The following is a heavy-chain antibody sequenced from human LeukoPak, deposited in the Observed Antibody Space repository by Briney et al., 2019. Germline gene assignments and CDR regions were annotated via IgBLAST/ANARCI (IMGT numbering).Heavy chain of an antibody. CDR2: IYYSGST. CDR1: GGSISSGGYY. D-gene: IGHD3-3*01. CDR3: ARDRGSNDFWSGYYTHYYYYMDV. V-gene: IGHV4-31*03. J-gene: IGHJ6*03. Sequence: SQTLSLTCTVSGGSISSGGYYWSWIRQHPGKGLEWIGYIYYSGSTYYNPSLKSRVTISVDTSKNQFSLKLSSVTAADTAVYYCARDRGSNDFWSGYYTHYYYYMDVWGKGTTVTVSS.